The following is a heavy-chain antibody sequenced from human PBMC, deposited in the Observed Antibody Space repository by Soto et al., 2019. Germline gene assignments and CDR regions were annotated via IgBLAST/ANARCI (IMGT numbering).Heavy chain of an antibody. V-gene: IGHV3-23*01. Sequence: PGGSLRLSCAASGFTFSSYAMSWVRQAPGKGLEWVSAISGSGGSTYYADSVKGRFTISRDNSKNTLYLQMNSLRAEDTAVYYCAKLPIPRAYYYDSSGYYYDWGQGTLVTVSS. J-gene: IGHJ4*02. CDR2: ISGSGGST. CDR3: AKLPIPRAYYYDSSGYYYD. D-gene: IGHD3-22*01. CDR1: GFTFSSYA.